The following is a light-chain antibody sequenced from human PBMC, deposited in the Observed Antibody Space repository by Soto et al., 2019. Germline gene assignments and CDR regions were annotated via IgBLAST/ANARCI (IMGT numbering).Light chain of an antibody. J-gene: IGLJ2*01. Sequence: QSVLTQPASVSGSPGQSITMSCTGTSSDVGGYNYVSWYQEHPGKAPKLMIYDVSTRPSGVSNRFSGSKSGNTASLTISGLQAEDEADYYCSSYTSSSTVVFGGGTKLTV. CDR1: SSDVGGYNY. CDR2: DVS. V-gene: IGLV2-14*01. CDR3: SSYTSSSTVV.